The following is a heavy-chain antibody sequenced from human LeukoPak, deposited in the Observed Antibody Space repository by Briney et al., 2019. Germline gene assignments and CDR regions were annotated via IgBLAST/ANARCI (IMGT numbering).Heavy chain of an antibody. CDR2: IYYSGST. Sequence: SETLSLTCTVSGGSISSYYWSWIRQPPGKGLEWLGYIYYSGSTNYNPSLKSRVTISVDTSKNQFSLKLSSVPAADTAVYYCARNSAAVYYYYGMDVWGKGTTVTVSS. J-gene: IGHJ6*04. CDR3: ARNSAAVYYYYGMDV. D-gene: IGHD6-13*01. CDR1: GGSISSYY. V-gene: IGHV4-59*01.